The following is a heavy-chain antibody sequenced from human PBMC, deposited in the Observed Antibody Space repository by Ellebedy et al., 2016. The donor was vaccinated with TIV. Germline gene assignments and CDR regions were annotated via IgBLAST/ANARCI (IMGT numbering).Heavy chain of an antibody. J-gene: IGHJ4*02. CDR3: ARDFMG. D-gene: IGHD3-16*01. V-gene: IGHV4-34*01. CDR2: INHSGST. Sequence: SETLSLTCAVYGGSFSGYYWNWIRQPPGKGLEWIGEINHSGSTNYNPSLKSRVTISVDTSKNQFSLKLSSVAAADTAVYYCARDFMGWGQGTLVTASS. CDR1: GGSFSGYY.